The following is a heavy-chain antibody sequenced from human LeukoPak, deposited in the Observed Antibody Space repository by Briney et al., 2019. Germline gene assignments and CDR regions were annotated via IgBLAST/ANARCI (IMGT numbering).Heavy chain of an antibody. J-gene: IGHJ4*02. CDR3: ASLLTTGGTYYFDY. V-gene: IGHV1-2*02. D-gene: IGHD4/OR15-4a*01. CDR1: GYTFTGYY. CDR2: INPNGGGT. Sequence: RASVKVSCKASGYTFTGYYMHWVRQAPGQGLEWMGWINPNGGGTNYAQKFQGRVTMTRDTSISTAYMELSRLRSDDTAVYYCASLLTTGGTYYFDYWGQGTLVTVSS.